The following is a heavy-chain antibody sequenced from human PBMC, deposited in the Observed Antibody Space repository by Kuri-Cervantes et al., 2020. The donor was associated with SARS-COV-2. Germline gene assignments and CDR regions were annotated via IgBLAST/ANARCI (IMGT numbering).Heavy chain of an antibody. V-gene: IGHV1-18*01. CDR3: ARARRIAAAKPQNWFDP. CDR2: ISAYNGNT. CDR1: GYTFTSYG. J-gene: IGHJ5*02. D-gene: IGHD6-13*01. Sequence: ASVKVSCKASGYTFTSYGISWVRQAPGQGLEWMGWISAYNGNTNYAQKLQGRVTMTTDTSTSTAYMELRSLRSDDTAVYYCARARRIAAAKPQNWFDPWGQGTLVTVYS.